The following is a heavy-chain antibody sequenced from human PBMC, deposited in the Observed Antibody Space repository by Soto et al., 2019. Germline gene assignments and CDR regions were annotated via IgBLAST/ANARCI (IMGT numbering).Heavy chain of an antibody. CDR2: IYDNDST. V-gene: IGHV4-31*03. J-gene: IGHJ4*02. D-gene: IGHD6-19*01. CDR1: GVSISSGGYY. Sequence: QVQLQESGPGVVKPLQTLSLTCTVSGVSISSGGYYWSWIRQHPGKGLEWIGYIYDNDSTYYNPSLKRRVTMSVDTSRTQISLKLSSVTAADTAVYYCARHHMAATDMYFDYWGQGTLVTASA. CDR3: ARHHMAATDMYFDY.